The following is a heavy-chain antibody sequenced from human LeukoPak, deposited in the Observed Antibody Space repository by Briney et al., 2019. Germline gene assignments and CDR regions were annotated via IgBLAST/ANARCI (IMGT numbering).Heavy chain of an antibody. D-gene: IGHD2-2*01. J-gene: IGHJ4*02. CDR3: ARGPSSNNFLHLDY. CDR1: GFTVSSNY. Sequence: PGGSLRLSCAASGFTVSSNYMIWVRQAPGKGLEWVSVIYSGGSTYYADSVKGRFTISRDNAKNSLYLQMNSLRAEDTAVYYCARGPSSNNFLHLDYWGQGTLVTVSS. V-gene: IGHV3-53*01. CDR2: IYSGGST.